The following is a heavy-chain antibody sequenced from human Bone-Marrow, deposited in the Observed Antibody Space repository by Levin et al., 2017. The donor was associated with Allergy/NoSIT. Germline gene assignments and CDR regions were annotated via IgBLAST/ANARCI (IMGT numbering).Heavy chain of an antibody. CDR3: ARGLDHFDV. CDR1: GFSFGTYW. J-gene: IGHJ6*02. Sequence: GESLKISCAASGFSFGTYWMTWVRQAPGKGLEWLANINQDVSEKYYVGSVKGRFTVSRDNAENSLYLQMNSLGVGDTAVYFCARGLDHFDVWGQGITVIVSS. V-gene: IGHV3-7*01. D-gene: IGHD1-1*01. CDR2: INQDVSEK.